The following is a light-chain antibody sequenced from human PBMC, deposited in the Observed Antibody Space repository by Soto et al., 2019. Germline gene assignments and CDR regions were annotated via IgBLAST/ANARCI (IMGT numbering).Light chain of an antibody. CDR1: QSVSSY. CDR2: DAS. Sequence: EIVLTQSPGTLSLSPGERATLSCRASQSVSSYLAWYQQKPGQPPRLLSYDASNRATGIPARFSGSGSGTDFTLTISSLEPEDFAVYYCQQRSNWPPLTFGGGTKVEIK. CDR3: QQRSNWPPLT. J-gene: IGKJ4*01. V-gene: IGKV3-11*01.